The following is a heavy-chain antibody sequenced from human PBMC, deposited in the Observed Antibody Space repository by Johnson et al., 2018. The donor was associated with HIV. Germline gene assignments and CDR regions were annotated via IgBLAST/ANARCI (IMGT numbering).Heavy chain of an antibody. D-gene: IGHD2-8*01. CDR3: ARYYPYARSPRGAFDI. V-gene: IGHV3-30-3*01. CDR1: GFTFSDHA. Sequence: QVQLVESGGGVVQPGRSLRLSCAASGFTFSDHAMHWVRQAPGKGLEWVAVISYDGSSKYYADSVKGRFTISRDNSKKTLYLQMNSLRAEDTAVYFCARYYPYARSPRGAFDIWGQGTMVTVSS. CDR2: ISYDGSSK. J-gene: IGHJ3*02.